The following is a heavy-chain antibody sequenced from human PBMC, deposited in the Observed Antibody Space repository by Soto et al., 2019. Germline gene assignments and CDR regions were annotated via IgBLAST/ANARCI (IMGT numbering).Heavy chain of an antibody. CDR1: GFTFSSYG. D-gene: IGHD3-10*01. V-gene: IGHV3-30*18. CDR2: ISYDGSNK. Sequence: QVQLVESGGGVVQPGRSLRLSCAASGFTFSSYGMHWVRQAPGKGLEWVAVISYDGSNKYYADSVKGRFTISRDNSKNTLYLQMNSLRAEDTAVYYCAKDKGPKWFGEIQYYFDYWGQGTLVTVSS. J-gene: IGHJ4*02. CDR3: AKDKGPKWFGEIQYYFDY.